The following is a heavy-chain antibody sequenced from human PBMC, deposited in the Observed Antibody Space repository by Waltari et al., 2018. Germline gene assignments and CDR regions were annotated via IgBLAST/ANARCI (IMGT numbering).Heavy chain of an antibody. CDR2: TYYRSNWYN. CDR1: GDSVSSNSAA. D-gene: IGHD6-13*01. V-gene: IGHV6-1*01. Sequence: QVQLQQSGPGLVKPSQTLSLTCAISGDSVSSNSAAWNWIRQSPSRGLEWLGRTYYRSNWYNDEAVAVKSRITSNPDTSKNQFSLQLNSVTPEDTAVYYCARGRAAAGKRGEDFDYWGQGTLVTVSS. CDR3: ARGRAAAGKRGEDFDY. J-gene: IGHJ4*02.